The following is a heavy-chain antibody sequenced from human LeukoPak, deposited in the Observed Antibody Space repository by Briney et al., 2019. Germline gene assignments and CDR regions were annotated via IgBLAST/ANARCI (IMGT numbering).Heavy chain of an antibody. V-gene: IGHV3-9*01. CDR2: ISWNSVNI. Sequence: GGSLRLSCAASGFTFDDYAMHWVRQAPGKGLEWVSAISWNSVNIDYADSVKGRFTISRDNAKNSLYLQMNSLRAEDTALYYCTKVHRPYYYYDMDVWGQGTTVTVSS. J-gene: IGHJ6*02. CDR1: GFTFDDYA. CDR3: TKVHRPYYYYDMDV.